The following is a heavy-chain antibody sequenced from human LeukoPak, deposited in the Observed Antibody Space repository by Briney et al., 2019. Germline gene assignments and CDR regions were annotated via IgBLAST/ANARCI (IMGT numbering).Heavy chain of an antibody. Sequence: SETLSLTCTVSGAYFTNYYWSFIRQPPGKGLEWIGFSSYNGNTNYNPSLKSRVTISVDMSKNQLSLRLKSVTAADTAVYYCARSPPTKVGATNHNWFDPWGQGTLVTVSS. CDR1: GAYFTNYY. CDR3: ARSPPTKVGATNHNWFDP. CDR2: SSYNGNT. V-gene: IGHV4-59*01. J-gene: IGHJ5*02. D-gene: IGHD1-26*01.